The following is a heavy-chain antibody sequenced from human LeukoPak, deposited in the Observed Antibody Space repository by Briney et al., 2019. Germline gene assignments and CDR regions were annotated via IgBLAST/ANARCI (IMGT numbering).Heavy chain of an antibody. D-gene: IGHD3-10*01. CDR2: FDPEDGET. V-gene: IGHV1-24*01. CDR1: GYTLTELS. Sequence: VASVKVSCKVSGYTLTELSMHWVRQAPGKGLEWMGGFDPEDGETIYAQKFQGRVTMTEDTSTDTAYMELSSLRSEDTAVYYCARTYYYDSGSDNWFDPWGQGTLVTVSS. J-gene: IGHJ5*02. CDR3: ARTYYYDSGSDNWFDP.